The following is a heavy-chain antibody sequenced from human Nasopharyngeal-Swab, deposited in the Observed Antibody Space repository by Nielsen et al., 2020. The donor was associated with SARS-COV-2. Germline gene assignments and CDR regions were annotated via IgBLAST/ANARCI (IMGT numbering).Heavy chain of an antibody. Sequence: GESLKISCEVSGFRVSYNYMSWVRQALGKGLEWVAVIYSRGETHYTDSVRGRFTISRDNSKNMVNLQLNSLRAEDTAVYYCARMDFIASRDYWGQGTLVTVSS. V-gene: IGHV3-53*01. CDR2: IYSRGET. CDR3: ARMDFIASRDY. J-gene: IGHJ4*02. D-gene: IGHD6-13*01. CDR1: GFRVSYNY.